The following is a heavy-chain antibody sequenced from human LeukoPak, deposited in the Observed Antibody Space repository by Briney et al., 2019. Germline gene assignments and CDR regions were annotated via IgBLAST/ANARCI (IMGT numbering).Heavy chain of an antibody. CDR1: GFTFSIYA. D-gene: IGHD2-15*01. V-gene: IGHV3-23*01. CDR2: ISGGRDNT. Sequence: GGSLRLSCAASGFTFSIYAMSWVRQAPGKGLEWVSAISGGRDNTYYADSVKGRFTISRDNARNSLYLQMNTLRAEDTAVYSCARGADGVSSNSRGWFDPWGQGTLVTVSS. J-gene: IGHJ5*02. CDR3: ARGADGVSSNSRGWFDP.